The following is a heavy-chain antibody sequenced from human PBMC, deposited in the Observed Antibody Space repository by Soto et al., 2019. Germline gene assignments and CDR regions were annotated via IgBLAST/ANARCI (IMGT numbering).Heavy chain of an antibody. V-gene: IGHV4-59*01. CDR2: NYYSGST. CDR3: ARDQADYGDYYFDY. D-gene: IGHD4-17*01. CDR1: GGSISSYY. J-gene: IGHJ4*02. Sequence: QVQLQESGPGLVKPSETLSLTCTVSGGSISSYYWSWIRQPPGKGLEWIGYNYYSGSTNYNPSLKSRVTISVDTSKNQFSLKLSSVTAADTAVYYCARDQADYGDYYFDYWGQGTLVTVSS.